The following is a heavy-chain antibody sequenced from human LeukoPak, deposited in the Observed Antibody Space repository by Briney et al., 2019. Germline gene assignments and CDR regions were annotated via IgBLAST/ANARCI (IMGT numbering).Heavy chain of an antibody. CDR3: ARVEPYYYGSGRPTNNWFDP. CDR2: IFYSGST. D-gene: IGHD3-10*01. J-gene: IGHJ5*02. CDR1: GGSISSYY. Sequence: PSETLSLTCTVSGGSISSYYWSWIRQPPGKGLEWIGYIFYSGSTNYNPSLKSRVTISVDTSKNQFSLKLSSVTAADTAVYYCARVEPYYYGSGRPTNNWFDPWGQGTLVTVSS. V-gene: IGHV4-59*01.